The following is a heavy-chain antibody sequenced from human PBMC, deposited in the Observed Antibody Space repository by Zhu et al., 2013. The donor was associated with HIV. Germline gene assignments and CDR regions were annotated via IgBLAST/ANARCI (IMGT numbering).Heavy chain of an antibody. V-gene: IGHV1-18*01. J-gene: IGHJ3*02. CDR2: ISTYNGNT. Sequence: QVQLVQSGAEVEKPGASVKVSCKASGYTFTTYDISWVRQAPGQGLEWMGWISTYNGNTNYGQKFQGRVTMTTDTSTSTAYMELRSLRSDDTAVYYCAKGRTYYDFWRNSHSDAFDIWGQGTMVTVSS. CDR3: AKGRTYYDFWRNSHSDAFDI. CDR1: GYTFTTYD. D-gene: IGHD3-3*01.